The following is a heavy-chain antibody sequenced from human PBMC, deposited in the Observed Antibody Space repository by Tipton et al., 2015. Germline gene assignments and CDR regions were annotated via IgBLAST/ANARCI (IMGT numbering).Heavy chain of an antibody. D-gene: IGHD4-17*01. CDR2: FFHSGNT. J-gene: IGHJ4*02. CDR3: ARSRYTVTPDS. CDR1: GYSISSGYY. V-gene: IGHV4-38-2*01. Sequence: PGLVKPSETMSLTCDVSGYSISSGYYWSWIRQPPGKGLEWIGSFFHSGNTFHNPSLRSRVIISVDTPKNQFSLTVTSVTAADTAVYYCARSRYTVTPDSWGQGTLVTVSS.